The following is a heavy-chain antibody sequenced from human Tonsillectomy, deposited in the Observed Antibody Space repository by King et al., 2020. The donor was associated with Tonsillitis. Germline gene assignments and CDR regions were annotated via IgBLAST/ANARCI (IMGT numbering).Heavy chain of an antibody. V-gene: IGHV3-74*01. Sequence: QLVQSGGGLVQPGGSLRLSCAASGFTFSSYWMHWVRQAPGKGLVWVSHINSDGSRKNYADSVKGRFTISRDNAKNTLYLQMNSLRAEDTAVYYCAELTTGDQWGQGTLVTVSS. CDR2: INSDGSRK. J-gene: IGHJ5*02. CDR3: AELTTGDQ. D-gene: IGHD4-17*01. CDR1: GFTFSSYW.